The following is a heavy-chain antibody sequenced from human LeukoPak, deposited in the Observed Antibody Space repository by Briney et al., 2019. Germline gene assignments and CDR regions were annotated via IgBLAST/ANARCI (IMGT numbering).Heavy chain of an antibody. D-gene: IGHD6-13*01. CDR3: AKDNGGILGWD. V-gene: IGHV3-33*06. J-gene: IGHJ4*02. CDR2: IWYDVINK. Sequence: GGSLILSCAAAGFTFSSYGMHGGRQAPGKGGEGVAVIWYDVINKYYASSVKGRFTISRDNSKNTLYLQMNSLRAEDTAVYYCAKDNGGILGWDWGQGTLVTVSS. CDR1: GFTFSSYG.